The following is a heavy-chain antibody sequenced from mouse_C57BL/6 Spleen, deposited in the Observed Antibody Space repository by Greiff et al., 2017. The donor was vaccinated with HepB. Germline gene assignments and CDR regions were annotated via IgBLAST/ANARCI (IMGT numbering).Heavy chain of an antibody. CDR3: TNDGYFDV. V-gene: IGHV14-4*01. Sequence: EVQLQQSGAELVRPGASVKLSCTASGFNIKDDYMHWVKQRPEQGLEWIGWIDPENGDTEYASKFQGKATITADTSSNTAYLQLSILTSEDTAVYYCTNDGYFDVWGTGTTVTVSS. CDR2: IDPENGDT. J-gene: IGHJ1*03. D-gene: IGHD2-3*01. CDR1: GFNIKDDY.